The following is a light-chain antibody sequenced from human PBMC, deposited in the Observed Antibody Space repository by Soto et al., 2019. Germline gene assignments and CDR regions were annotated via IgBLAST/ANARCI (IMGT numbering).Light chain of an antibody. CDR3: QQYNSYSPT. CDR2: KAS. Sequence: PFPPYASVGDRVNINCRASQSISSWLAWYQQKAGKAPNLLIYKASRLESGVPSRFSGSGSETEFTLTISGLQPGDSATYYCQQYNSYSPTFGQGTKVDIK. V-gene: IGKV1-5*03. CDR1: QSISSW. J-gene: IGKJ1*01.